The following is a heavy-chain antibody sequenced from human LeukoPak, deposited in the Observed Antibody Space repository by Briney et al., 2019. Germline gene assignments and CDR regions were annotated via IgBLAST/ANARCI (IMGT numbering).Heavy chain of an antibody. CDR2: INHSGST. CDR3: TRVTGYMVEDFFDY. J-gene: IGHJ4*02. Sequence: SVTLSLTCGVYGGSFSDYYWSWIRQSPGKGLEWIGEINHSGSTNYNPSLKSRVTILVDTSKNQFSLHLSSVTAADTAVYYCTRVTGYMVEDFFDYWGQGTLVTVSS. D-gene: IGHD3-9*01. CDR1: GGSFSDYY. V-gene: IGHV4-34*01.